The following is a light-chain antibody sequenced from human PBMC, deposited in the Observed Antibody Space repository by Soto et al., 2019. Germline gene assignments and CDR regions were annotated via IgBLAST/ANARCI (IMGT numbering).Light chain of an antibody. Sequence: DIQMTQSPSSLSASVGDRVTITCRASQRISSYFNWYQQKPGKAPKILIYAVSNLESGVPSGFSCSGSRTDFTLTISSLQPEYFATYYCQQSYSAPRTFGQGTKVEIK. CDR2: AVS. CDR1: QRISSY. J-gene: IGKJ1*01. V-gene: IGKV1-39*01. CDR3: QQSYSAPRT.